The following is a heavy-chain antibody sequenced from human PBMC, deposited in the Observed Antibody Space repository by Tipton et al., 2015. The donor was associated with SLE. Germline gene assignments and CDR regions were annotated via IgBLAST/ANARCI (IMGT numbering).Heavy chain of an antibody. CDR1: GFTFSSYW. CDR2: ISYDGSNK. CDR3: ARDLVVGYYGMDV. J-gene: IGHJ6*02. D-gene: IGHD2-15*01. V-gene: IGHV3-30*03. Sequence: SLRLSCAASGFTFSSYWMHWARQAPGKGLEWVAVISYDGSNKYYADSVKGRFTISRDNSKNTLYLQMNSLRAEDTAVYYCARDLVVGYYGMDVWGQGTTVTVSS.